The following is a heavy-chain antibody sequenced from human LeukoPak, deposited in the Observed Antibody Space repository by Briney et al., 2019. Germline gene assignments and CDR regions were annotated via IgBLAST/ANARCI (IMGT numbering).Heavy chain of an antibody. CDR1: GYTLTELS. J-gene: IGHJ6*02. CDR3: ATERWGVVVVAATQKGYYYGMDV. D-gene: IGHD2-15*01. V-gene: IGHV1-24*01. CDR2: FDPEDGET. Sequence: ASVKVSCKVSGYTLTELSMHWVRQAPGKGLEWMGGFDPEDGETIYAQKFQGRVTMTEDTSTDTAYMELSSLRSEDTAVYYCATERWGVVVVAATQKGYYYGMDVWGQGTTVTVSS.